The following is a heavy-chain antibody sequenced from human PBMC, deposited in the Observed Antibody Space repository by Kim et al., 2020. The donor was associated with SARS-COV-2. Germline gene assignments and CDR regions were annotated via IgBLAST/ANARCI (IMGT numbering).Heavy chain of an antibody. CDR2: IYYSGST. J-gene: IGHJ4*02. Sequence: SETLSLTCTVSGGSISSGGYYWSWIRQHPGKGLEWIGYIYYSGSTYYNPSLKSRVTISVDTSKNQFSLKLSSVTAADTAVYYCARMYSSSWYLRRGPYFDYWGQGTLVTVSS. CDR1: GGSISSGGYY. CDR3: ARMYSSSWYLRRGPYFDY. D-gene: IGHD6-13*01. V-gene: IGHV4-31*03.